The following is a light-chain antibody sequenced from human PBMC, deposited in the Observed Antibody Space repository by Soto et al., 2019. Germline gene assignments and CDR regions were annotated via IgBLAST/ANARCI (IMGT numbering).Light chain of an antibody. CDR1: SSNIGSTY. Sequence: QPVLTQPPSASGTPGQRVTISCSGGSSNIGSTYVYWYQHLPGTAPKLLIYKNYQRPSGVPDRFSGSKSGTSASLAISGLRSEDEADYYCATWDDSLSAWVFGGGTKLTVL. V-gene: IGLV1-47*01. CDR3: ATWDDSLSAWV. CDR2: KNY. J-gene: IGLJ3*02.